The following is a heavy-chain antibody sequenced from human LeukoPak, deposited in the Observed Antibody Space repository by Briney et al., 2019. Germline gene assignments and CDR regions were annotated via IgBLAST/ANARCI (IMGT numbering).Heavy chain of an antibody. D-gene: IGHD3-22*01. V-gene: IGHV5-51*01. CDR2: IYCRDSDT. J-gene: IGHJ4*02. CDR1: GYTFTNYW. Sequence: GESLKISCKGSGYTFTNYWIGWVRQMPGKGLEWIGIIYCRDSDTKYSPSFQGQVTISADESISTAYLQWTSLKASDAATYYCARLPDFCEHSGYLDNWGQGTRVTVSS. CDR3: ARLPDFCEHSGYLDN.